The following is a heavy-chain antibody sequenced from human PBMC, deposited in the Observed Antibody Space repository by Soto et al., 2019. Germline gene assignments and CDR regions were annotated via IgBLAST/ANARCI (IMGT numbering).Heavy chain of an antibody. CDR1: GGTFSSYA. V-gene: IGHV1-69*13. D-gene: IGHD3-3*01. CDR2: IIPIFGTA. CDR3: ARLNISGERITIFGVVPTRLYYYYGMDV. Sequence: ASVKVSCKASGGTFSSYAISWVRQAPGQGLEWMGGIIPIFGTANYAQKFQGRVTITADESTSTAYMELSSLRSEDTAVYYCARLNISGERITIFGVVPTRLYYYYGMDVWGQGTTVTVSS. J-gene: IGHJ6*02.